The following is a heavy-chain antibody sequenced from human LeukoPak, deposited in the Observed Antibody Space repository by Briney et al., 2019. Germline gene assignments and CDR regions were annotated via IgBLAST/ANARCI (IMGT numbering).Heavy chain of an antibody. CDR3: ARDTDYSFDY. J-gene: IGHJ4*02. V-gene: IGHV3-48*02. Sequence: GGSLRLSCAASGFTFSSYSMNWVRQAPGKGLEWVSYISNSAIYYADSLKGRFTISRDNAKNSLCLQMNSLRDEDTAVYYCARDTDYSFDYWGQGTLVTVSS. CDR2: ISNSAI. D-gene: IGHD4-11*01. CDR1: GFTFSSYS.